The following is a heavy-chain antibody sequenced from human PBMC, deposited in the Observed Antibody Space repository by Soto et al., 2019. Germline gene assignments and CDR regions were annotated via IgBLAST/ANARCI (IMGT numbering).Heavy chain of an antibody. J-gene: IGHJ4*02. D-gene: IGHD3-22*01. CDR1: GYTFTSYD. CDR3: ARARRASSGYYSKSLVY. V-gene: IGHV1-8*01. CDR2: MNPNSGNT. Sequence: ASVKVSCKASGYTFTSYDINWVRQATGQGLEWMGWMNPNSGNTGYAQKFQGRVTMTRNTSISTAYMELSSLRSEDTAVYYCARARRASSGYYSKSLVYWGQGTLVTVSS.